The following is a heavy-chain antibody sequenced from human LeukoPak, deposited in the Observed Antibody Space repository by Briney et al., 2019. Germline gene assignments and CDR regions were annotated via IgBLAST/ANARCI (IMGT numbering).Heavy chain of an antibody. J-gene: IGHJ6*03. D-gene: IGHD5-18*01. CDR3: ARHRRGYSYGYYYYYYMDV. Sequence: SETLSLTCAVYGGSFSGYYWSWIRQPPGKGLEWIGEINHSGSTNYNPSLKSRVTISVDTSKNQFSLKLSSVTAADTAVCYCARHRRGYSYGYYYYYYMDVWGKGTTVTISS. CDR2: INHSGST. CDR1: GGSFSGYY. V-gene: IGHV4-34*01.